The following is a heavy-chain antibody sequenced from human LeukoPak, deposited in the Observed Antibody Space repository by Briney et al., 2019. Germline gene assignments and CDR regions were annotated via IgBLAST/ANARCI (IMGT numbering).Heavy chain of an antibody. CDR2: ISSRSSTI. CDR3: ARDQVRGVAGISDY. J-gene: IGHJ4*02. D-gene: IGHD6-19*01. V-gene: IGHV3-48*01. CDR1: GFTFSSYS. Sequence: PGGSLRLSCAASGFTFSSYSMNWVRQAPGKGLEWVSYISSRSSTIYYADSVKGRFTISRDNAKKSLYLQMNSLRAEDTAVYYCARDQVRGVAGISDYWGQGTLVTVSS.